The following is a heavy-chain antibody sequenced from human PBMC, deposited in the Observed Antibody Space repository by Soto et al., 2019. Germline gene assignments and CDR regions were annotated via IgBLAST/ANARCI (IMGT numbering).Heavy chain of an antibody. D-gene: IGHD5-12*01. Sequence: EVQLVESGGGLVRPGGSLRLSCAASGFTFSSYSIKLVRQAPGKGLEWVSSIGRVSSHIYYADSVKGRFTVSRDNAKNSLYLQMNNLRVEDTAVYYCAGDVYTGYDSYYYYDMDVWGKGTTVTVSS. CDR3: AGDVYTGYDSYYYYDMDV. V-gene: IGHV3-21*01. CDR2: IGRVSSHI. J-gene: IGHJ6*03. CDR1: GFTFSSYS.